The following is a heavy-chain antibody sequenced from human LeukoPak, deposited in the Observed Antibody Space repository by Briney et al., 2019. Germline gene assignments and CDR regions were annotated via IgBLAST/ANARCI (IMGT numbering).Heavy chain of an antibody. CDR2: IYYSGST. CDR3: ARWDPYPYVFDY. Sequence: PSETLSLTCTVSGGSISSSSYYWGWIRQPPGKGLEWIGSIYYSGSTYYNSSLKSRVTISVDTSKNQFSLKLSSVTAADTAVYYCARWDPYPYVFDYWGQGTLVTVSS. D-gene: IGHD1-26*01. J-gene: IGHJ4*02. V-gene: IGHV4-39*01. CDR1: GGSISSSSYY.